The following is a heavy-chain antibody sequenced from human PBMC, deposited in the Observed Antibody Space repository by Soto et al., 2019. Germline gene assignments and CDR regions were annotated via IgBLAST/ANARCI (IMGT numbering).Heavy chain of an antibody. V-gene: IGHV1-46*01. Sequence: ASVKVSCRASGYIFTSHYMHWVRQAPGQGLEWMGVINPTGGSTSYAQKFQGRVTMTRDTSTSTVYMELSSLRSEDTAVYYCARRYSSSSPSDFWGQGTLVTVSS. CDR2: INPTGGST. J-gene: IGHJ4*02. CDR3: ARRYSSSSPSDF. D-gene: IGHD6-6*01. CDR1: GYIFTSHY.